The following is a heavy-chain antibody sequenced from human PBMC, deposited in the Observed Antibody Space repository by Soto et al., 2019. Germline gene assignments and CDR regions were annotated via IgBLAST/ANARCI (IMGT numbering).Heavy chain of an antibody. CDR1: GFTFSSYA. Sequence: QPVGSLRLSCAASGFTFSSYAMSWVRQAPGKGLEWVSAISGSGGSTYYADSVKGRFTISRDNSKNTLYLQMNSLRAEDTAVYYCAKFGLRFLEWLLWFGYWRQRTLVCVTS. CDR2: ISGSGGST. V-gene: IGHV3-23*01. J-gene: IGHJ4*02. CDR3: AKFGLRFLEWLLWFGY. D-gene: IGHD3-3*01.